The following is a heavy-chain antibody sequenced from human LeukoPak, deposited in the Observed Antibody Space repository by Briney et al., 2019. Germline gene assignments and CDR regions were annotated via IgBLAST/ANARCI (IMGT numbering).Heavy chain of an antibody. J-gene: IGHJ6*02. CDR1: GVTSRSYA. CDR2: ISRSGGST. V-gene: IGHV3-23*01. CDR3: AKDTVRGVIHANYYYGMDV. D-gene: IGHD3-10*01. Sequence: GGSLRLSCAASGVTSRSYAMSCVREAPGERVEWVSAISRSGGSTYYADTVKGRFTISRDTSTDTLSLQMNSLRAADTAVYYCAKDTVRGVIHANYYYGMDVWGPGTTVTVSS.